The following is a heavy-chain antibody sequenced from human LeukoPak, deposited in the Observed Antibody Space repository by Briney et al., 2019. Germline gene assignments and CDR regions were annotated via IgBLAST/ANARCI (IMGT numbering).Heavy chain of an antibody. CDR2: IRYDGSNK. J-gene: IGHJ4*02. V-gene: IGHV3-30*02. CDR3: AKPLRGTYYDILC. D-gene: IGHD3-9*01. CDR1: GFTFSSYG. Sequence: GGSLRLSCAASGFTFSSYGMHWVRQAPGKGLEWVAFIRYDGSNKYYADSVKGRFTISRNNSKSTLYLQMNSLRAEDTAVYYCAKPLRGTYYDILCWGQGTLVTVSS.